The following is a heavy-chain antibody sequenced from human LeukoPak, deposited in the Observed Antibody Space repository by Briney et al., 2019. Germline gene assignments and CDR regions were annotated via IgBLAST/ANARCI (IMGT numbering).Heavy chain of an antibody. V-gene: IGHV1-46*01. CDR1: GYTFTSYC. D-gene: IGHD5-12*01. CDR3: ARDRGYSGYVVGWFDP. CDR2: INPSGGST. J-gene: IGHJ5*02. Sequence: ASVKVSCKASGYTFTSYCMHWVRQAPGQGLEWMGIINPSGGSTSYAQKFQGRVTMTRDTSTSTVYMELSSLRSEDTAVYYCARDRGYSGYVVGWFDPWGQGTLVTVSS.